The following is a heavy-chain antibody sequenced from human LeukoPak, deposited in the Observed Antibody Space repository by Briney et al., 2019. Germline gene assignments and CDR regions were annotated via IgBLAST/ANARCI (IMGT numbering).Heavy chain of an antibody. Sequence: KAGGSLRLSCAASGFTFSSRSMNWVRQAPGKGLEWISAITSGSTYIYYADSVKGRFTTSRDNARNSLHLQMDSLRVEDTAVYYCARILYDTSGHRLDYWGQGTLVTVS. CDR3: ARILYDTSGHRLDY. CDR1: GFTFSSRS. V-gene: IGHV3-21*01. D-gene: IGHD3-22*01. J-gene: IGHJ4*02. CDR2: ITSGSTYI.